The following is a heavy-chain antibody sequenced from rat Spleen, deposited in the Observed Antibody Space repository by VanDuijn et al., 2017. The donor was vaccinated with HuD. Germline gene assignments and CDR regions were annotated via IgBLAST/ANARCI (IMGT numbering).Heavy chain of an antibody. CDR1: GFTFNNYY. J-gene: IGHJ1*01. CDR3: ARQGIQTVGMTYYWYFDL. V-gene: IGHV5-25*01. CDR2: ISTSGTRT. Sequence: EVQLVVSGGGLVQPGKSLKLSCAASGFTFNNYYMAWVRQAPKKGLEWVATISTSGTRTYYPDSVKVRFTISRDNAKSSLYLQMNSLKSEDTATYYCARQGIQTVGMTYYWYFDLWGPGTMVTVSS. D-gene: IGHD1-7*01.